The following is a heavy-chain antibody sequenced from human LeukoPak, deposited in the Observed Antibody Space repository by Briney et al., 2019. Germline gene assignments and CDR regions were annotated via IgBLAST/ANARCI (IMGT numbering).Heavy chain of an antibody. V-gene: IGHV3-7*01. D-gene: IGHD1-1*01. Sequence: GGSLRLSCAASGFTFSSHWMSWVRQAPGKGLEWVANIKKDGSEKYYVDSVKGRFTISRDNAKTSLYLQMNSLRAEDTAVYYCARDHRYGGLFDYWGQGTLVTVSS. CDR3: ARDHRYGGLFDY. J-gene: IGHJ4*02. CDR1: GFTFSSHW. CDR2: IKKDGSEK.